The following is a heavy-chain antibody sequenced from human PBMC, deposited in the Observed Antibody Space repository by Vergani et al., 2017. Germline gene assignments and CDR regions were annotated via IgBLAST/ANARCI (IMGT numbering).Heavy chain of an antibody. CDR2: ISGDGGRT. D-gene: IGHD6-13*01. J-gene: IGHJ5*02. Sequence: EVQLVESGGGLVQPGGSLRLSCAASGFTFSSYEMNWVRQAPGKGLEWVSLISGDGGRTYYADSVKGRFTISRDNSKNSLYLQMNSLRTEDTVLYYCAKELYSSSWYEGYNWFDPWGQGTLVTVSS. CDR1: GFTFSSYE. V-gene: IGHV3-43*02. CDR3: AKELYSSSWYEGYNWFDP.